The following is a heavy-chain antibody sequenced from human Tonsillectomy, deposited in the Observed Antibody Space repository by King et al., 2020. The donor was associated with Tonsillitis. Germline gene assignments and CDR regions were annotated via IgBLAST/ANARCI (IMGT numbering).Heavy chain of an antibody. Sequence: VQLVESGAEVKKPGASVKVSCKASGYTFTSYYMHWVRRAPGQGLEWMGIINPSGGSTSYAQKFQGRVTMTRDTSTSTVYMELSSLRSEDTAVYYCAREDTYYDFWSGYSLWGQGTLVTVSS. CDR2: INPSGGST. V-gene: IGHV1-46*03. D-gene: IGHD3-3*01. CDR3: AREDTYYDFWSGYSL. CDR1: GYTFTSYY. J-gene: IGHJ4*02.